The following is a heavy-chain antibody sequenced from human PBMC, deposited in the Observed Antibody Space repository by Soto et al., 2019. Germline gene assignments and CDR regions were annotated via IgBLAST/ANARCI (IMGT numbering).Heavy chain of an antibody. V-gene: IGHV1-3*01. Sequence: ASVKVSCKASGYTFTSYAIHWVRQAPGQRLEWMGWINAGNGNTKYAQKLQGRVTMTTDTSTSTAYMELRSLRSDDTAVYYCARAYNWFDPWGQGTLVTVSS. CDR2: INAGNGNT. J-gene: IGHJ5*02. CDR3: ARAYNWFDP. CDR1: GYTFTSYA.